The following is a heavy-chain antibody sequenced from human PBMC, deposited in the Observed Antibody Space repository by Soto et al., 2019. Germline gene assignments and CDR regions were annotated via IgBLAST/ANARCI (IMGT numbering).Heavy chain of an antibody. CDR1: GYTFTTYD. CDR3: ARAVAVPADFDY. J-gene: IGHJ4*02. V-gene: IGHV1-8*01. D-gene: IGHD6-19*01. CDR2: MSPNSGAT. Sequence: ASVKVSCTASGYTFTTYDINWVRQATGQGLEWLGWMSPNSGATGYSQKFQGRVTITRDTSASAAYMELSSLSSEDTAVYYCARAVAVPADFDYWGQGTLVTVSS.